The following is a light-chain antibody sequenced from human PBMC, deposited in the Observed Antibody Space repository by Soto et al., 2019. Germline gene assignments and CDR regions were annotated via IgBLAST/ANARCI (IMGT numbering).Light chain of an antibody. Sequence: EIVMTQSPVTLSVSPGERATLSCRASQNIRNNLAWYQQKPGQSPTLLMSGASTRATGVPARFSGSGSGTDFTLTISSLQSEDLAVYYCQQYNSWPSWTVGQGTKVDIK. CDR1: QNIRNN. CDR2: GAS. CDR3: QQYNSWPSWT. J-gene: IGKJ1*01. V-gene: IGKV3-15*01.